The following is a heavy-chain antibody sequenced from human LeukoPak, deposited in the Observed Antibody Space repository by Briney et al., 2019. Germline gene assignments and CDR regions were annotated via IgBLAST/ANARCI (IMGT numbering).Heavy chain of an antibody. V-gene: IGHV1-18*01. CDR2: ISVYNGNT. Sequence: ASVKVSCKASGYSLINYGISWIRQAPGQGLEWMGWISVYNGNTNYAQKVQGRVTMTTDTSTSTAYMELRSLRSDDTAVYYCASYSSYYDTSGQPLDHPGHGTLDTVS. CDR3: ASYSSYYDTSGQPLDH. D-gene: IGHD3-22*01. J-gene: IGHJ5*02. CDR1: GYSLINYG.